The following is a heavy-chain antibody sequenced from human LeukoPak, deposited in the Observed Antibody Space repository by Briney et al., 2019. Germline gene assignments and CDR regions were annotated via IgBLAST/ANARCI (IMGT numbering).Heavy chain of an antibody. CDR1: GFTFSSYA. J-gene: IGHJ4*02. CDR2: ISDSGANT. D-gene: IGHD6-13*01. V-gene: IGHV3-23*01. Sequence: GGSLRLSCAASGFTFSSYAMSWVRQAPGKGLEWVSLISDSGANTYYTDSVKGRFTISRDNSKNSLYLQMNSLRADDTAVYYCAKEEYSSSWRYFDYWGQGTLVTVSS. CDR3: AKEEYSSSWRYFDY.